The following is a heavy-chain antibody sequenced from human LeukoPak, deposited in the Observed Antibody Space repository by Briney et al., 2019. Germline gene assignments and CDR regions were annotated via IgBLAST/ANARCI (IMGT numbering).Heavy chain of an antibody. D-gene: IGHD3-9*01. CDR1: GGSISTSSYY. J-gene: IGHJ3*02. CDR2: MYYSGST. Sequence: SETLSLTCTVSGGSISTSSYYWGWIRQPPGKGLEWIGSMYYSGSTYYNPSLKSRVTVSVDTSKNQFSLRLRSVTAADTAVYYCARQGSGPLTGLDIWGQGTMVTVSS. V-gene: IGHV4-39*01. CDR3: ARQGSGPLTGLDI.